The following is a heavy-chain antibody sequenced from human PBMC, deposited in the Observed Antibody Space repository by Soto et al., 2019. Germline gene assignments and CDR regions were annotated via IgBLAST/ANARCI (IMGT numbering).Heavy chain of an antibody. V-gene: IGHV3-48*01. D-gene: IGHD3-9*01. Sequence: EVQLVESGGGLVQPGGSLRLSCAASGFTFSSYPMNWVRQAPGKGLEWVSYISSSSGTIYYADSVKGRFTISRDNAKNSLYLQMNSLRAEDTAVYYCASDWFYMDVWGKGTTVSVSS. J-gene: IGHJ6*03. CDR3: ASDWFYMDV. CDR2: ISSSSGTI. CDR1: GFTFSSYP.